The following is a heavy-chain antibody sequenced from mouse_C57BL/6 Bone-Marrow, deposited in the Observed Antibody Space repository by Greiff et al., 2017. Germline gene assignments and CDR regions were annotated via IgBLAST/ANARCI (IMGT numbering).Heavy chain of an antibody. J-gene: IGHJ3*01. CDR3: ARDAGTGSFAY. CDR2: SRNKANDYTT. D-gene: IGHD4-1*01. CDR1: GFTFSDFY. Sequence: EVKVVESGGGLVQSGRSLRLSCATSGFTFSDFYMEWVRQAPGKGLEWIAASRNKANDYTTEYSASVKGRFIVSRDTSQSILYLQMNALRAEDTAIYYCARDAGTGSFAYWGQGTLVTVSA. V-gene: IGHV7-1*01.